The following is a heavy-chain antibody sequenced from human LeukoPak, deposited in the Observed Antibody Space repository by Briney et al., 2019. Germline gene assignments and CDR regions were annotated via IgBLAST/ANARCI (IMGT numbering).Heavy chain of an antibody. J-gene: IGHJ4*02. D-gene: IGHD4-23*01. CDR3: ARTGYGGNSVGNFDY. Sequence: GGSLRLSCAASGLTFSSSEMNWVRQAPGKGLEWVSYIRSNGSTIYYANSVKGQFTISRDNAKNSLYPQMNSLRAEDTAVYYCARTGYGGNSVGNFDYWGQGTLVSVSS. CDR2: IRSNGSTI. CDR1: GLTFSSSE. V-gene: IGHV3-48*03.